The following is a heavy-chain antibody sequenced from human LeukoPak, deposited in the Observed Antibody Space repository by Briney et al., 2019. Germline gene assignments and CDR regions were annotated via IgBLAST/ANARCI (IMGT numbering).Heavy chain of an antibody. CDR2: IIPIFGTA. D-gene: IGHD3-22*01. J-gene: IGHJ4*02. CDR1: GGTFSSYA. CDR3: ARDARDYYDSSGYYFDY. Sequence: GASVKVSCKASGGTFSSYAISWVRQAPGQGLEWMGGIIPIFGTANYAQKFQGRVTITADESTSTAYMELSSLRSEDTAVYYCARDARDYYDSSGYYFDYWGQRTLVTVSS. V-gene: IGHV1-69*13.